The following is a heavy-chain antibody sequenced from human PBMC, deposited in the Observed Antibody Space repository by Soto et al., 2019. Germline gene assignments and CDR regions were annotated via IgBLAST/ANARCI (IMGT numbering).Heavy chain of an antibody. CDR2: INPNSGGT. CDR3: ARDRHYYDDAFDI. V-gene: IGHV1-2*04. Sequence: ASVQVSCKASGYTFTGYYMHWVRQAPGQGLEWMGWINPNSGGTNYAQKFQGWVTMTRDTSISTAYMELSRLRSDDTAVYYCARDRHYYDDAFDIWGQGTMVTVSS. CDR1: GYTFTGYY. J-gene: IGHJ3*02. D-gene: IGHD3-22*01.